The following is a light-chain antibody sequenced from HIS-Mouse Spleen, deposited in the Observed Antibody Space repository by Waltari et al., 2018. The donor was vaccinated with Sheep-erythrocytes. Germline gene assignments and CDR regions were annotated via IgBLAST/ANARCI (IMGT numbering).Light chain of an antibody. Sequence: LTQPRSVSGSPGQSVTISCTGTSSDVGGYNYVSWYQQHPGKAPKLMIYDVSKRPSGVPDRFYGSKSGNTASLTISGLQAEDEADYYCCSYAGSYNHVFATGTKVTVL. V-gene: IGLV2-11*01. CDR2: DVS. CDR1: SSDVGGYNY. J-gene: IGLJ1*01. CDR3: CSYAGSYNHV.